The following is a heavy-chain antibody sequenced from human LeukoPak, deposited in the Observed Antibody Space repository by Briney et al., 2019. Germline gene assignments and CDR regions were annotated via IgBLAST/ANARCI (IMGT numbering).Heavy chain of an antibody. Sequence: GRSLRLSCAASGFTFSSYGMHWVRQAPGKGLEWVAVIWYDGSNKYYADSVKGRFTISRDNSKNTLYLQMNSLRAEDTAVYYCARDPYYYDSSGYPGNWGQGTLVTVSS. V-gene: IGHV3-33*01. CDR3: ARDPYYYDSSGYPGN. CDR1: GFTFSSYG. D-gene: IGHD3-22*01. CDR2: IWYDGSNK. J-gene: IGHJ4*02.